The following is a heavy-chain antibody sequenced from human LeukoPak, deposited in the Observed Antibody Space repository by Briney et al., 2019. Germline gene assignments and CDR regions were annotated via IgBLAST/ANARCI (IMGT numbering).Heavy chain of an antibody. CDR2: ISYDGSIR. J-gene: IGHJ4*02. CDR1: GFTFSTYA. Sequence: PGKSLRLSCAASGFTFSTYAMDWVRQAPGKGLEWVAVISYDGSIRYYAESVKGRFTISRDNSKNTLYLQMNSLRAEDTAVYYCSRGLGQPVDYWGQGTLVTVSS. D-gene: IGHD6-6*01. CDR3: SRGLGQPVDY. V-gene: IGHV3-30-3*01.